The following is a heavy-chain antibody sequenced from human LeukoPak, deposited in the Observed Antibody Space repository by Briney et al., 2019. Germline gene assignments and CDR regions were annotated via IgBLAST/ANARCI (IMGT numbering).Heavy chain of an antibody. CDR2: IIPIFGTA. J-gene: IGHJ3*02. Sequence: SVKVSCKASGYTFTNYGISWVRQAPGQGLEWMGGIIPIFGTANYAQKFQGRVTITTDESTSTAYMELSSLRSEDTAVYYCAGWSGGEMDDAFDIWGQGTMVTVSS. V-gene: IGHV1-69*05. D-gene: IGHD2-21*01. CDR3: AGWSGGEMDDAFDI. CDR1: GYTFTNYG.